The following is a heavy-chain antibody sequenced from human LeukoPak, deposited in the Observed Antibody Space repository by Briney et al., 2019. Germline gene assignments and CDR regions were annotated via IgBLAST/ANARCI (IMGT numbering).Heavy chain of an antibody. V-gene: IGHV3-30*18. CDR3: AKDYYDSSVDY. CDR1: GFTFSSYG. D-gene: IGHD3-22*01. CDR2: ISYDGSNK. Sequence: GGSLRLSCAASGFTFSSYGMHWVRQAPGKGLEWVAVISYDGSNKYYADSVKGRFTISRDNSKNTLYLQMNSLRAEDTAVYYCAKDYYDSSVDYWGQGTLVTVSS. J-gene: IGHJ4*02.